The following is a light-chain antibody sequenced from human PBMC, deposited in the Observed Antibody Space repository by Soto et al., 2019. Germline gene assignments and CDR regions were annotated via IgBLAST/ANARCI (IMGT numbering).Light chain of an antibody. J-gene: IGKJ5*01. CDR1: QSINIY. CDR3: QQSHTTPYT. CDR2: AAS. V-gene: IGKV1-39*01. Sequence: DIQMTQSPSPLSASVGDRVAITCRASQSINIYLNWYQQRPGRAPKLLIYAASNLQSGVPSRFSGDGVGTHFTLTISGLQPDDFATYHCQQSHTTPYTFGQGTRLEIK.